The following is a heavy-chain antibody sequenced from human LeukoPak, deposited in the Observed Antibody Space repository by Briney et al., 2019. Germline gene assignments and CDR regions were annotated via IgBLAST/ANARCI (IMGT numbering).Heavy chain of an antibody. CDR1: GGALRGYY. V-gene: IGHV4-34*01. Sequence: SGTPSLTRAVYGGALRGYYWSWVREPPGHRVEWCGGINHCGSANYTPSLKSRVTISVDTSKNQFSLKVSSVTAADTAVYYCARHPRSRYCSSTSCYNPMGQSSPRFDPWGQGTLVTVSS. CDR2: INHCGSA. CDR3: ARHPRSRYCSSTSCYNPMGQSSPRFDP. D-gene: IGHD2-2*02. J-gene: IGHJ5*02.